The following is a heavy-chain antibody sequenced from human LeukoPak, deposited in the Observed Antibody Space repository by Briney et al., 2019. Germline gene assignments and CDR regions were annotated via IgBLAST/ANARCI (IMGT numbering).Heavy chain of an antibody. CDR2: IYYSGST. CDR1: GGSITNSSYY. D-gene: IGHD4-23*01. V-gene: IGHV4-39*07. Sequence: PSETLSLTCTVSGGSITNSSYYWGWIRQPPGKGLEWIGNIYYSGSTYYNPSLKSRVTISVDTSRNQFSLKLSSVTAADTAVYYCAQSRRYGGPLLIDYWGQGTLVTVSS. CDR3: AQSRRYGGPLLIDY. J-gene: IGHJ4*02.